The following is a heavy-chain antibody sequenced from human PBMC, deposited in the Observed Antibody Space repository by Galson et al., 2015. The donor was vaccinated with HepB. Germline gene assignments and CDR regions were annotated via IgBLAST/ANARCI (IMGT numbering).Heavy chain of an antibody. D-gene: IGHD3-10*01. CDR3: ARGESITMVRGVIGTFDY. V-gene: IGHV3-21*01. CDR1: GFTFSSYS. J-gene: IGHJ4*02. Sequence: SLRLSCAASGFTFSSYSMNWVRQAPGKGLEWVSSISSSSSYIYYADSVKGRFTISRDNAKNSLYLQMNSLRAEDTAVYYCARGESITMVRGVIGTFDYWGQGTLVTVSS. CDR2: ISSSSSYI.